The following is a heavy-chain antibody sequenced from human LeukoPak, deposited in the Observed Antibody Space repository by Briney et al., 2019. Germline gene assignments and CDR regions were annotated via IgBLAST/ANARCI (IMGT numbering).Heavy chain of an antibody. CDR2: ISYDGSNK. J-gene: IGHJ4*02. V-gene: IGHV3-30*18. CDR3: AKDLYGGNPGGGFDY. Sequence: GGSLRLSCAASGFTFSSYGMHWVRQAPGKGLEWVAVISYDGSNKHYADSVKGRFTISRDNSKNTLYLQMNSLRAEDTAVYYCAKDLYGGNPGGGFDYWGQGTLVIVSS. CDR1: GFTFSSYG. D-gene: IGHD4-23*01.